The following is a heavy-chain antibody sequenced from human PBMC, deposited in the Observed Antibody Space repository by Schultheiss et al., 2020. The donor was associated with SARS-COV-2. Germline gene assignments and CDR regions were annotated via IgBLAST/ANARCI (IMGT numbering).Heavy chain of an antibody. V-gene: IGHV3-7*01. D-gene: IGHD6-13*01. CDR1: GFTFSSYW. Sequence: GGSLRLSCAASGFTFSSYWMSWVRQAPGKGLEWVANIKQDGSEKYYVDSVKGRFTISRDNAKNSLYLQMNSLRAEDTAVYYCARVCSSSWWPHYYYYYMDVWGKGTTVTVSS. J-gene: IGHJ6*03. CDR2: IKQDGSEK. CDR3: ARVCSSSWWPHYYYYYMDV.